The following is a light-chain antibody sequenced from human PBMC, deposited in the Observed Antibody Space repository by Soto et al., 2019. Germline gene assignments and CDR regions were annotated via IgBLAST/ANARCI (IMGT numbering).Light chain of an antibody. CDR3: CSYAGSSTPLI. CDR2: EVS. CDR1: SSDVGSYNL. J-gene: IGLJ1*01. V-gene: IGLV2-23*02. Sequence: QLVLTQPASVSGSPGQSIIISCTGTSSDVGSYNLVSWYQQHPGKAPKLMIYEVSKRPSGVSNRFSGSKSGNTASLTISGLQAEDEADYYCCSYAGSSTPLIFGTGTKLTVL.